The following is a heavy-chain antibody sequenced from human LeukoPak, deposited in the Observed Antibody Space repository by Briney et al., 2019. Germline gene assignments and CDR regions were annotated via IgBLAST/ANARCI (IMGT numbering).Heavy chain of an antibody. J-gene: IGHJ4*02. D-gene: IGHD3-9*01. CDR2: IRGDNGNT. CDR3: ARVDLLTGYYFFDY. Sequence: ASVKVSCKASGYPFTSYYIHWVRQAPGQGLEWVGWIRGDNGNTNYAQKFQGRVTMTTETSTSTAYMELGSLGSDETAVYYCARVDLLTGYYFFDYWGQGTLVTVSS. CDR1: GYPFTSYY. V-gene: IGHV1-18*04.